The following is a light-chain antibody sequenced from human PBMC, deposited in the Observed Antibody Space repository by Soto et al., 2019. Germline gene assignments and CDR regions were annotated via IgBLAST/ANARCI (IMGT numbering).Light chain of an antibody. CDR3: QTWGSGIRVV. V-gene: IGLV4-69*01. J-gene: IGLJ2*01. Sequence: QSVLTQSPSASASLGASVKLTCTRSSGHSSYAIAWHQQQPEKGPRYLMKLNSDGSHSKGDGIPDRFSGSSSGAERYLTSSSLQSEDEADYYCQTWGSGIRVVFGGGTQLTVL. CDR2: LNSDGSH. CDR1: SGHSSYA.